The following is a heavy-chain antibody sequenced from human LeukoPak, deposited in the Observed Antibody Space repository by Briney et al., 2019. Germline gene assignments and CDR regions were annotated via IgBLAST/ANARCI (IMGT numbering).Heavy chain of an antibody. D-gene: IGHD3-3*01. CDR2: ISSSSSTI. J-gene: IGHJ4*02. V-gene: IGHV3-48*01. CDR1: GFTFSSYS. Sequence: PGGSLRLSCAASGFTFSSYSMNWVRQAPGKGLEWVSYISSSSSTIYYADSVKGRFTISRDKSKNTLSLQMNSLRAEDTAVYYCAKVVRSGYYKGDFDYWGQGTLVTVSS. CDR3: AKVVRSGYYKGDFDY.